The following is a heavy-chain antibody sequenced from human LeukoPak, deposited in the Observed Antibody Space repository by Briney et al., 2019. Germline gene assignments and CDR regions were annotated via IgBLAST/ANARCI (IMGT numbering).Heavy chain of an antibody. D-gene: IGHD4/OR15-4a*01. CDR2: TYYRSKWYN. CDR3: ASSDNYGGDAFDI. J-gene: IGHJ3*02. V-gene: IGHV6-1*01. CDR1: GDSVSSKSAA. Sequence: SQTLSLTCAISGDSVSSKSAAWNWIRQSPSRGLEWLGRTYYRSKWYNDYAVSVKGRITINPDTSKNQFSLQLNSVTPGDTAVYYCASSDNYGGDAFDIWGQGTMVIVSS.